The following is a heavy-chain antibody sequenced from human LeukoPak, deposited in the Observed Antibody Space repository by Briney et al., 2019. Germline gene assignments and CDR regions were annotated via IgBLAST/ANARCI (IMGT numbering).Heavy chain of an antibody. CDR1: GYTFTGYY. V-gene: IGHV1-2*02. CDR3: AAEPLSLWFGESNDAFDI. CDR2: INPNSGGT. J-gene: IGHJ3*02. Sequence: ASVKVSCKASGYTFTGYYMHWVRQAPGQGLEWMGWINPNSGGTNYAQKFQGRVTMTRDTSISTAYMELSRLRSDDTAVYYCAAEPLSLWFGESNDAFDIWGQGTMVTVSS. D-gene: IGHD3-10*01.